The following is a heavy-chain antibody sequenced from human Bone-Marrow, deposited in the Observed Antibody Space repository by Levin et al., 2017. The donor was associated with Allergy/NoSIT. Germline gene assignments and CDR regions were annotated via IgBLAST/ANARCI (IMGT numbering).Heavy chain of an antibody. Sequence: LSLTCAAFGFTFDDYAMHWVRQAPGKGLEWVSGISWNSGIIGYADSVKGRFTISRDNAKNSLSLQMNTLRAEDTALYYCAKDIAVAAPGGLDIWGQGTMVTVSS. V-gene: IGHV3-9*01. D-gene: IGHD6-19*01. CDR3: AKDIAVAAPGGLDI. CDR2: ISWNSGII. CDR1: GFTFDDYA. J-gene: IGHJ3*02.